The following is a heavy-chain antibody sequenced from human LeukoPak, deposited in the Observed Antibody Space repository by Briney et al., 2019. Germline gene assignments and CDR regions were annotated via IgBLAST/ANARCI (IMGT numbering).Heavy chain of an antibody. Sequence: GASVKVSCKVSGYTLTELSMHWVRQAPGKGLEWMGGFDPEDGETIYAQKFQGRVTMTEDTSTDTAYVELSSLRSDDTAVYYCARDGGSFVAAGSSYFYGLDVWGQGTTVTVSS. V-gene: IGHV1-24*01. D-gene: IGHD6-13*01. CDR1: GYTLTELS. CDR2: FDPEDGET. CDR3: ARDGGSFVAAGSSYFYGLDV. J-gene: IGHJ6*02.